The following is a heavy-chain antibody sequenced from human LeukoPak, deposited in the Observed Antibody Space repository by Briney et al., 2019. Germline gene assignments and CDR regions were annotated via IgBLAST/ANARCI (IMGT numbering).Heavy chain of an antibody. CDR3: ARDGSYGGDRPLDY. CDR1: GASFNTYY. CDR2: INHSGTT. J-gene: IGHJ4*02. D-gene: IGHD4/OR15-4a*01. V-gene: IGHV4-34*01. Sequence: PSETLSLTCAVYGASFNTYYWSWIRQSPQKGLEWIRDINHSGTTNYNPSLKSRVTISVDTSKNQFSLKLASVTAADTAVCYCARDGSYGGDRPLDYWGQGTLVTVSS.